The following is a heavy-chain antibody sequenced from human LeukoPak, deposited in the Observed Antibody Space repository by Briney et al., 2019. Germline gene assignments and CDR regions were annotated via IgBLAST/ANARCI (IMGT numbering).Heavy chain of an antibody. CDR3: AGLDWTRWYYGMDV. CDR1: GGSLSSYY. J-gene: IGHJ6*02. CDR2: IYYSGST. Sequence: PSETLSLTCTVSGGSLSSYYWSWIRQPPGKGLEWIGYIYYSGSTNYNPSLKSRVTISVDTPKNQFSLKQSSVTAADTAVYDCAGLDWTRWYYGMDVWGQGTTVTVSS. D-gene: IGHD3/OR15-3a*01. V-gene: IGHV4-59*08.